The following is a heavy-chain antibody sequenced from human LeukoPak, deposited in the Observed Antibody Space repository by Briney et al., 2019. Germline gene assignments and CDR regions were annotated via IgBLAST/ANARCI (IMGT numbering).Heavy chain of an antibody. J-gene: IGHJ4*02. CDR2: IYSGGST. CDR1: GSTVSSNY. Sequence: TGGSLRLACAASGSTVSSNYMSWVRQAPGKGLEWVSVIYSGGSTYYADSVKGRFTISRDNSKNTLYLQMNSLRAEDTAVYYCAREGDKRGYSYGSDYYFDYWGQGTLVTVSS. V-gene: IGHV3-66*01. CDR3: AREGDKRGYSYGSDYYFDY. D-gene: IGHD5-18*01.